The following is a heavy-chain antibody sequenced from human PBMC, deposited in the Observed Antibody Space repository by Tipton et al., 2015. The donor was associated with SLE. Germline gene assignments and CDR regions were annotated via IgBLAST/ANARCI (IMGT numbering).Heavy chain of an antibody. CDR2: ITDSEIT. Sequence: TLSLTCTVYGGSFSGDYWSWIRQPPGKGLEWIGEITDSEITDFNPSLKSRVNISVDTSKNQFSLKLSSVTAADTAVYYCVNMDVWGKGTTVTVSS. CDR3: VNMDV. J-gene: IGHJ6*03. CDR1: GGSFSGDY. V-gene: IGHV4-34*01.